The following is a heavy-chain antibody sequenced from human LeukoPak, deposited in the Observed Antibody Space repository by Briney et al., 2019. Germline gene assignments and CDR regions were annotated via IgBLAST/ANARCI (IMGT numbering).Heavy chain of an antibody. V-gene: IGHV4-34*01. J-gene: IGHJ4*02. CDR3: ARGGGYSYGLN. D-gene: IGHD5-18*01. Sequence: TETLSLTCAVYGGSFSGYYWSWIRQPPGKGLEWIGEINHSGSTNYNPSLKSRVTISVDTSKNQFSLKLSSVTAADTAVYYCARGGGYSYGLNWGQGTLVTVSS. CDR1: GGSFSGYY. CDR2: INHSGST.